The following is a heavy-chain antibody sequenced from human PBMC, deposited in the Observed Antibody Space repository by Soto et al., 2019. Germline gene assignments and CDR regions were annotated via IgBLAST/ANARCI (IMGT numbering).Heavy chain of an antibody. J-gene: IGHJ4*02. V-gene: IGHV3-23*01. D-gene: IGHD4-17*01. CDR1: ELKFGGRA. CDR3: AKRPLTVPTPGLFYFDY. Sequence: GVLLRDWYADAELKFGGRAVSRISQTTREGLEWVLSTSATGFTTYYADSVKGRFTISRDNSKNTLYLQMTSLRAEDTAIYSCAKRPLTVPTPGLFYFDYSGLGTLVTVSS. CDR2: TSATGFTT.